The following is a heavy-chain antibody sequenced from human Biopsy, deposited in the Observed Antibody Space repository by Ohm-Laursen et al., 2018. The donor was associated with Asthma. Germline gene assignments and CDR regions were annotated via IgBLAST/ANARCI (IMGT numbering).Heavy chain of an antibody. CDR3: ARASIIYAGKGSHRNFYGLDV. CDR1: GFDFSDYT. D-gene: IGHD4-23*01. J-gene: IGHJ6*02. V-gene: IGHV3-21*01. Sequence: SLRLSCTASGFDFSDYTMNWVRQAPGKGLEWVSSISSLSRYKYYSDSLRGRVTISRDNAKSSLHLQMSSLRAEDTAVYYCARASIIYAGKGSHRNFYGLDVWGQGTTVTVSS. CDR2: ISSLSRYK.